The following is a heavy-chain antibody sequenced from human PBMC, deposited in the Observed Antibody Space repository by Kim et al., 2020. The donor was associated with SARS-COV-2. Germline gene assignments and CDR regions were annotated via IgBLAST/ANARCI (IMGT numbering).Heavy chain of an antibody. Sequence: GGSLRLSCVASGFTFSSYGMHWVRQAPGKGLEWVAVISYDGSNKYYADSVKGRFTISRDNSKNTLYLQMNSLTTEDTAVYYCATFALSWSYYIGFDYWG. CDR1: GFTFSSYG. CDR2: ISYDGSNK. J-gene: IGHJ4*01. CDR3: ATFALSWSYYIGFDY. D-gene: IGHD3-10*01. V-gene: IGHV3-30*03.